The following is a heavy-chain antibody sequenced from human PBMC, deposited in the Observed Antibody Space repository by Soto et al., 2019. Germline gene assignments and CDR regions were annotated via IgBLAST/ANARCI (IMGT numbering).Heavy chain of an antibody. V-gene: IGHV4-59*08. CDR3: ARTRNDGYFDY. CDR1: GASISTYF. Sequence: SETLSLTCTVSGASISTYFWSWTRQPPGKGLEWIGYMYNSGRTKYNPSLQSRLTISVDTSKNQFSLKLSSVTAADTAVYYCARTRNDGYFDYWGQGILVTVSS. J-gene: IGHJ4*02. D-gene: IGHD1-1*01. CDR2: MYNSGRT.